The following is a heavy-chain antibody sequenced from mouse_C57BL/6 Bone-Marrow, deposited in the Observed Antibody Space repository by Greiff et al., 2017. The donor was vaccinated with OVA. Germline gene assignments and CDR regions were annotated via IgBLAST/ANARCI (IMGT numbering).Heavy chain of an antibody. CDR1: GFTFSSYG. V-gene: IGHV5-6*01. Sequence: EVKLMESGGDLVKPGGSLKLSCAASGFTFSSYGMSWVRQTPDKRLEWVATISSGGSYTYYPDSVKGRFTISRDNAKNTLYLQMSSLKSEDTAMYYCARQDWYAMDYWGQGTSVTVSS. D-gene: IGHD4-1*01. CDR2: ISSGGSYT. CDR3: ARQDWYAMDY. J-gene: IGHJ4*01.